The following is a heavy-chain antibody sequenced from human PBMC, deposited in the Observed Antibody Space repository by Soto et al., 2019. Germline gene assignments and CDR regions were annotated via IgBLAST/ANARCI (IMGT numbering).Heavy chain of an antibody. CDR1: GVTFNTYA. CDR2: ISPMFSAA. CDR3: AREVQVHTPAFVY. V-gene: IGHV1-69*19. J-gene: IGHJ4*02. D-gene: IGHD3-10*01. Sequence: QVQLVQSGAEMKKPGSSVKVSCQSSGVTFNTYAMNWVRQAPGQGPEWMGDISPMFSAANYAPKFQGRVTITADEATGTSYLQLSSLTSEDTALYFCAREVQVHTPAFVYWGQGTLVTVSS.